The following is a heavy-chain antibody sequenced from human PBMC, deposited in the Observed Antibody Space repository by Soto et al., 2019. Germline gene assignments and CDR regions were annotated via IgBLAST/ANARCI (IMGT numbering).Heavy chain of an antibody. Sequence: SETLSLTCRVSGGSISNDYWTWIRQPPGKGLEWIGYIYKGGSINYNPSLKSRVTISVDTSNNQFSLKLSSVTAADTAVYYCARAYYDRSGYAVDPWGQGTLVTVS. CDR2: IYKGGSI. J-gene: IGHJ5*02. V-gene: IGHV4-4*09. D-gene: IGHD3-22*01. CDR3: ARAYYDRSGYAVDP. CDR1: GGSISNDY.